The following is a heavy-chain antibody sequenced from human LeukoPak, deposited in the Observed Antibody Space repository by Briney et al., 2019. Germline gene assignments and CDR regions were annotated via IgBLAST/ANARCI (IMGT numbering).Heavy chain of an antibody. V-gene: IGHV3-49*04. CDR3: TRAYYYDSSGYYSRLFDY. CDR1: GFTFGDYA. Sequence: GGSLRLSCTASGFTFGDYAMSWVRQAPGKGLEWVGFIRSKAYGGTTEYAASVKGRFTISRDDSKSIAYLQMNSLKTEDTAVYYCTRAYYYDSSGYYSRLFDYWGQGTWSPSPQ. D-gene: IGHD3-22*01. CDR2: IRSKAYGGTT. J-gene: IGHJ4*02.